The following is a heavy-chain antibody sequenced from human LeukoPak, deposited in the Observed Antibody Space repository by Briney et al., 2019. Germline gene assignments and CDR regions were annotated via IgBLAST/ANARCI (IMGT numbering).Heavy chain of an antibody. CDR3: ARGPRWLRTFDY. Sequence: SETLSLTCAGGCFSCYYWSWIRQPPGKGLEWIGEISHSGITNYNPSLKSRVTISVDTSKNQFSLKLRSVTAADTAVYYCARGPRWLRTFDYWGQGTLVTVSS. J-gene: IGHJ4*02. CDR2: ISHSGIT. D-gene: IGHD5-12*01. CDR1: GCFSCYY. V-gene: IGHV4-34*01.